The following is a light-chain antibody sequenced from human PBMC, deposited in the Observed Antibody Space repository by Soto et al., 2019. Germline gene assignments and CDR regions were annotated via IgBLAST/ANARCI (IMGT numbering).Light chain of an antibody. CDR2: GAS. CDR3: QQFYRGWT. CDR1: QSISSD. J-gene: IGKJ1*01. V-gene: IGKV3-15*01. Sequence: EIVMTQSPATLSVSPGKRATLSCRASQSISSDLDWYQQKPGQAPSLLIYGASTRATGIPARFSGSGSGTEFTLTISSLQSEDFAVYYCQQFYRGWTFGQGTKVEIE.